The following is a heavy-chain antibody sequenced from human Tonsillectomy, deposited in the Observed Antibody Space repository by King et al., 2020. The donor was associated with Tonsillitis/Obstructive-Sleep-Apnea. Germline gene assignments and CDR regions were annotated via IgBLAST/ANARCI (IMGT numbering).Heavy chain of an antibody. D-gene: IGHD4-17*01. CDR1: AGSFSDYY. Sequence: VQLQQWGAGLLKPSETLSLSCAVYAGSFSDYYWSWIRQPPGKGLEWIGEINHSGGTNYNPSVKSRATISVDTSKNQFSLKLNSMPAADTAVYDCARVRGDDGGIWYFDLWGRGTLVTVSS. J-gene: IGHJ2*01. CDR2: INHSGGT. V-gene: IGHV4-34*01. CDR3: ARVRGDDGGIWYFDL.